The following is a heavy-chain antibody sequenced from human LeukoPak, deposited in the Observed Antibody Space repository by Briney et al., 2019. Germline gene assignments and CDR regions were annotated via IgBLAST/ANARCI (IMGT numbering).Heavy chain of an antibody. CDR1: GFTFDDYT. D-gene: IGHD3-10*01. CDR2: ISWDGGST. Sequence: GGSLRLSCAASGFTFDDYTMHWVRQAPGKGLEWVSLISWDGGSTYYADSVKGRFTISRDNSKNSLYLQMNSLRTEDTALYYCAKDRGSYGVFDYWGQGTLVTVSS. V-gene: IGHV3-43*01. J-gene: IGHJ4*02. CDR3: AKDRGSYGVFDY.